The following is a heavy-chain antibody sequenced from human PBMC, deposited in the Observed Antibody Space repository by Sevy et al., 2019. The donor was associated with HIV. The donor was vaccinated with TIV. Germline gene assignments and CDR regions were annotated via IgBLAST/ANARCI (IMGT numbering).Heavy chain of an antibody. CDR1: GFTFSANW. CDR3: TLDTLGRFAS. CDR2: IKADGSDK. D-gene: IGHD3-16*01. J-gene: IGHJ4*02. Sequence: GGSLRLSCAASGFTFSANWMNWVRQAPGKGLEWVANIKADGSDKHYVDSVEGRFTISRDNAKNLLFLQMNSLRVEDTAVYYCTLDTLGRFASWGQGTLVTGSS. V-gene: IGHV3-7*01.